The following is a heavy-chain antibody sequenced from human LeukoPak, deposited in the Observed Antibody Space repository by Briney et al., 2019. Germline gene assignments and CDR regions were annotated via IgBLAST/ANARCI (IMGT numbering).Heavy chain of an antibody. D-gene: IGHD1-26*01. CDR2: ISAYNGYT. CDR3: ARVGGNYEGLIDY. J-gene: IGHJ4*02. CDR1: GYTFTNLP. Sequence: EASVKVSCKASGYTFTNLPIGWVRQAPGQGLEWMGWISAYNGYTKYAPSLQGRVTMTTDTSTSTAYMQLRSLRSDDTAMYYCARVGGNYEGLIDYWGQGTLVTVSS. V-gene: IGHV1-18*01.